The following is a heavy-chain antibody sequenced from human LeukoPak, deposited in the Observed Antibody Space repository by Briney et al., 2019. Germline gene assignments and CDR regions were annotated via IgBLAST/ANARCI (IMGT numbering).Heavy chain of an antibody. J-gene: IGHJ4*02. Sequence: ASVKVTCKASGYTFTSYGISWVRQAPGQGLEWMGWISAYNGNTNYAQKLQGRVTMTTDTSTSTAYMELRSLRSDDTAVYYCARAGVQIAAAGIIPPDYWGQGTLVTVSS. V-gene: IGHV1-18*01. CDR1: GYTFTSYG. CDR2: ISAYNGNT. CDR3: ARAGVQIAAAGIIPPDY. D-gene: IGHD6-13*01.